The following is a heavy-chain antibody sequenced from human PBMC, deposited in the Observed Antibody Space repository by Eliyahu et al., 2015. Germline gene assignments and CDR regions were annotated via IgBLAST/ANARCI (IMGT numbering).Heavy chain of an antibody. J-gene: IGHJ4*02. D-gene: IGHD2-8*02. CDR1: XXSFSXYY. CDR2: INHSGST. Sequence: QVQLQQWGAGLLKPSETLSLTCAXYXXSFSXYYWXWIRQPPGXGXEWIGEINHSGSTNYNPXLKSRVTISVDTSKNQFSLKLSSVTAADTAVYYCARGSNVRYCTGGVCYWGKMDYWGQGTLVTVSS. CDR3: ARGSNVRYCTGGVCYWGKMDY. V-gene: IGHV4-34*01.